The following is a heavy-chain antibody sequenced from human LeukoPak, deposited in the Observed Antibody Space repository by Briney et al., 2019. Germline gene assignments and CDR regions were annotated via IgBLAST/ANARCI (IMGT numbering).Heavy chain of an antibody. V-gene: IGHV3-33*01. CDR3: ARGRGSSWYFDY. CDR2: IWDDGSNQ. Sequence: PARALRLSCAASGFAFSRYGMHWERQAPAKGLEWVAVIWDDGSNQKYADSVKGRFTISRDNSKNTLYLQMNSLRAEDTAVYYCARGRGSSWYFDYWGQETRDTVSS. J-gene: IGHJ4*02. D-gene: IGHD6-13*01. CDR1: GFAFSRYG.